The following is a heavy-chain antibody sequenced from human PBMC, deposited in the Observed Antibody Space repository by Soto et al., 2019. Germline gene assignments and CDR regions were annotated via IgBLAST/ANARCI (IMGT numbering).Heavy chain of an antibody. Sequence: SETLSLTCTVSGGSISSYYWSWIRQPPGKGLEWIGYIYYSGSTNYNPSLKSRVTISVDTSKNQFSLKLSSVTAADTAVYYCASTDPAAATFDYWGQGTLVTVSS. CDR2: IYYSGST. CDR1: GGSISSYY. J-gene: IGHJ4*02. CDR3: ASTDPAAATFDY. D-gene: IGHD2-15*01. V-gene: IGHV4-59*08.